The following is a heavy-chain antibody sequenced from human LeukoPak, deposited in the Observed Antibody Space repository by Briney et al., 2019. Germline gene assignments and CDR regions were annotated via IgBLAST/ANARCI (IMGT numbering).Heavy chain of an antibody. D-gene: IGHD6-19*01. J-gene: IGHJ4*02. Sequence: SETLSLTCTVSGGSISSYYWSWIRQPPGKGLEWIGYIYYSGSTNYNPSLKSRVTISVKTSKNQFSLKLSSVTAADTAVYYCASPVKSSLYFDYWGQGTLVTVSS. CDR2: IYYSGST. V-gene: IGHV4-59*08. CDR1: GGSISSYY. CDR3: ASPVKSSLYFDY.